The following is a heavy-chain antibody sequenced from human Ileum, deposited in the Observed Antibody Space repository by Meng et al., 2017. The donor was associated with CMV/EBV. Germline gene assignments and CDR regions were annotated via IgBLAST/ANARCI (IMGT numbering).Heavy chain of an antibody. CDR3: ARSTVVNVGGN. CDR2: TYSGGTT. D-gene: IGHD4-23*01. J-gene: IGHJ4*02. V-gene: IGHV3-53*05. Sequence: ETLSLTCTVYGGSFSGYYWTWIRQPPGKGLEWVSITYSGGTTYYADSVKGRFTIYRDNSKNTVFLQMNSLGAEDTAVYYCARSTVVNVGGNWGQGTLVTVSS. CDR1: GGSFSGYY.